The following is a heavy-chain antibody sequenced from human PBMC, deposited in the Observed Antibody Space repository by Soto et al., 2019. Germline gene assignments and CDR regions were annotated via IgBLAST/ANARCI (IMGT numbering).Heavy chain of an antibody. CDR2: ISAYNGNT. CDR1: GYTFTSYG. Sequence: ASVKVSCKASGYTFTSYGISWVRQAPGQGLEWMGWISAYNGNTNYAQKLQGRVTMTTDTSTSTAYMELRSLRSDDTAVYYCARGLGYRFGELSPLGGFDPWGQGTLVTVSS. V-gene: IGHV1-18*01. CDR3: ARGLGYRFGELSPLGGFDP. J-gene: IGHJ5*02. D-gene: IGHD3-10*01.